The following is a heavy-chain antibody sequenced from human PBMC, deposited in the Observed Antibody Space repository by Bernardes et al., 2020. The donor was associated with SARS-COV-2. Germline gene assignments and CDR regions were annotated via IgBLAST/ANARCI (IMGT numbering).Heavy chain of an antibody. Sequence: SETLSLTRTVSGGSISSYYWSWIRQPPGKGLEWIGYIYYSGSTNYNPSLKSRVTISVDTSKNQFSLKLSSVTAADTAVYYCARLGAGGSYYNYYYYGMDVWGQGTTVTVSS. V-gene: IGHV4-59*08. D-gene: IGHD1-26*01. CDR2: IYYSGST. J-gene: IGHJ6*02. CDR1: GGSISSYY. CDR3: ARLGAGGSYYNYYYYGMDV.